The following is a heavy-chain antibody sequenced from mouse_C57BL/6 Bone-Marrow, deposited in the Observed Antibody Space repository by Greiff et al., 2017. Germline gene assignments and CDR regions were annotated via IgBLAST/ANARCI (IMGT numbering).Heavy chain of an antibody. D-gene: IGHD1-1*01. CDR3: ARHYYGSSSPRYFDV. V-gene: IGHV1-19*01. CDR1: GYTFTDYY. CDR2: INPYNGGT. Sequence: VQLQQSGPVLVKPGASVKMSCKASGYTFTDYYMNWVKQSHGKSLEWIGVINPYNGGTSYNQKFKGKATLTVDKSSSTAYMELNSLTSEDSAVYYCARHYYGSSSPRYFDVWGTGTTVTVSS. J-gene: IGHJ1*03.